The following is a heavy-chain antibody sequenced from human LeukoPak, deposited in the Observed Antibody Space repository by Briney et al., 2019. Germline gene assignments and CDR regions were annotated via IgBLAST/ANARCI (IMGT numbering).Heavy chain of an antibody. J-gene: IGHJ4*02. CDR2: VSPKTGDR. CDR1: GYSFSNFH. Sequence: GESLKISCKASGYSFSNFHTNWVRQASGQGLEWIGWVSPKTGDRGYALKFQGRVTMTSDTSETTVYMEVRSLTSEDTAVYYCAKVDSSSWYAVGTFLFDYWGQGTLVTVSS. CDR3: AKVDSSSWYAVGTFLFDY. V-gene: IGHV1-8*01. D-gene: IGHD6-13*01.